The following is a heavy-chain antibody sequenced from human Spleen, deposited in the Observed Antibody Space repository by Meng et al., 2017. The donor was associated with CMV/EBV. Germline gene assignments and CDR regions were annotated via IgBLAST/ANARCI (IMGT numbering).Heavy chain of an antibody. D-gene: IGHD6-13*01. CDR2: IYYTGTT. V-gene: IGHV4-61*01. CDR1: GGSVSSGSYY. CDR3: AKEGPGSQ. J-gene: IGHJ4*02. Sequence: GSLRLSCTVSGGSVSSGSYYWSWIRQPPGKGLEWIGYIYYTGTTKYNPSLEGRLTIAVDTSKNQFSLHLSSVTAADTATYFCAKEGPGSQWGPGRLVTVSS.